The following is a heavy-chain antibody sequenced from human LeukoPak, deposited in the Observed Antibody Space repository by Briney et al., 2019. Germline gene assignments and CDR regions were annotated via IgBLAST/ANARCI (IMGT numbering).Heavy chain of an antibody. J-gene: IGHJ6*02. D-gene: IGHD3-22*01. CDR2: IIPIFGTA. V-gene: IGHV1-69*13. Sequence: ASVKVSCKASGGTFSSYAISWVRQAPGQGLEWMGGIIPIFGTANYAQKFQGRVTITADESTSTAYMELSSLRSEDTAVYYCARSYYDSSGYFRTYYYYGMDVWGQGTTVTVSS. CDR1: GGTFSSYA. CDR3: ARSYYDSSGYFRTYYYYGMDV.